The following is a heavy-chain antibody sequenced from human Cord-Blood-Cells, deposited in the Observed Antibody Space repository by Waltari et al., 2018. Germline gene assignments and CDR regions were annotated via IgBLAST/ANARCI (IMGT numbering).Heavy chain of an antibody. CDR2: RNHSGST. Sequence: QVQLQQWGAGLLKPSETLSLTCAVYGGSFSGYYWSWIRQPPGKGLEWIGERNHSGSTNYNPARKTRVTISVDTSKNQFSLKLSSVTAADTAVYYCARSQYYDFWSGYYSHYWYFDLWGRGTLVTVSS. J-gene: IGHJ2*01. V-gene: IGHV4-34*01. D-gene: IGHD3-3*01. CDR1: GGSFSGYY. CDR3: ARSQYYDFWSGYYSHYWYFDL.